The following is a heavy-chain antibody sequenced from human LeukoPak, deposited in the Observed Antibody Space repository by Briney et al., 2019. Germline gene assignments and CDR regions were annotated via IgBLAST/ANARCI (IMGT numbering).Heavy chain of an antibody. D-gene: IGHD3-3*01. V-gene: IGHV1-18*01. Sequence: AASVKVSCKASGYTFTSYGISWVRQAPGQGLEWMGWISAYNGNTNYAQKLQGRVTMTTDTPTSTAYMELRSLRSDDTAVYYCARGGGRSGYYVVYNWFDPWGQGTLVTVSS. CDR1: GYTFTSYG. J-gene: IGHJ5*02. CDR3: ARGGGRSGYYVVYNWFDP. CDR2: ISAYNGNT.